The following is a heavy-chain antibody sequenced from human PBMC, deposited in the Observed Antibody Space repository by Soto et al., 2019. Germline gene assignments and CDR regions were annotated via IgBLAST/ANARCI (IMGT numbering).Heavy chain of an antibody. D-gene: IGHD3-10*01. CDR1: GFSFSSYA. J-gene: IGHJ4*02. Sequence: VRLLESGGDLVQPGGSLRLSCAASGFSFSSYAMTWVRVPPGKGLEWVSTVSGGGASTYYTDSVKGRFSISRDNSKNTVSLQMNSLRAEDTAVYYCAKLSGAGKRDWGQGTVVTVSS. CDR3: AKLSGAGKRD. V-gene: IGHV3-23*01. CDR2: VSGGGAST.